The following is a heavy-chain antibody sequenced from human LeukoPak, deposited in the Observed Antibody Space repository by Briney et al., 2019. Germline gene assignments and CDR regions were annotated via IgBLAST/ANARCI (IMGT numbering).Heavy chain of an antibody. CDR3: TAGSGDYYGMDD. J-gene: IGHJ6*02. CDR2: ISGSGGST. Sequence: GGSLRLSCAASGFTFSSYAMSWVRQAPGKGLEWVSAISGSGGSTYYADSVKGRFTISRDNSKNTLYLQMNSLRAEDTAVYYCTAGSGDYYGMDDWGQGTTVTVSS. V-gene: IGHV3-23*01. D-gene: IGHD3-10*01. CDR1: GFTFSSYA.